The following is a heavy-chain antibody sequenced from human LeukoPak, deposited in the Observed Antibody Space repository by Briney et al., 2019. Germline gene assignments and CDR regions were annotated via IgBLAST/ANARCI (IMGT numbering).Heavy chain of an antibody. CDR3: AKAYILSSCSGGSCSDY. V-gene: IGHV3-30*02. J-gene: IGHJ4*02. CDR1: GFTFSSYG. D-gene: IGHD2-15*01. CDR2: MRYDGSNK. Sequence: GGSLRLSCAASGFTFSSYGMHWVREAPGPGLEGVAVMRYDGSNKYYADSVKGRFTISRDNSKNTLNLQMNSLRAEDTAVYYCAKAYILSSCSGGSCSDYWGQGTLVTVSS.